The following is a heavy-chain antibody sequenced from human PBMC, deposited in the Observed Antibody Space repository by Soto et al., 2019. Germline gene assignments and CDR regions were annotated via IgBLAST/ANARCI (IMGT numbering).Heavy chain of an antibody. CDR2: IYYSGST. Sequence: PXETLSLTCTVSGGSISSGGYYWSWIRQHPGKGLEWIGYIYYSGSTYYNPSLKSRVTISVDTSKNQFSLKLSSVTAADTAVYYCARFGQLVLNFDYWGQGTLVTVSS. J-gene: IGHJ4*02. CDR1: GGSISSGGYY. V-gene: IGHV4-31*03. CDR3: ARFGQLVLNFDY. D-gene: IGHD6-13*01.